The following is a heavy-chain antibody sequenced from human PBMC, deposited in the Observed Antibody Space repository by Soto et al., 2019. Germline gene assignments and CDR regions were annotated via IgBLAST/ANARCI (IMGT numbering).Heavy chain of an antibody. V-gene: IGHV3-53*04. CDR3: ARDGRRQRFAFDI. CDR1: GFAVSRSY. Sequence: EVQLVESGGGLVQPGGSVRLSCAVSGFAVSRSYMNWVRQAPGKGLEWVSVTYSGGVTYYADSVKGRFTVSRDNYKNTLYVQINTLRPEDTAVYYCARDGRRQRFAFDIWGPGTMLSVSS. CDR2: TYSGGVT. J-gene: IGHJ3*02. D-gene: IGHD4-17*01.